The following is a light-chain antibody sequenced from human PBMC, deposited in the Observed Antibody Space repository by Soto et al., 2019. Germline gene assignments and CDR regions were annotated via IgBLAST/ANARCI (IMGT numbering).Light chain of an antibody. CDR2: GAS. V-gene: IGKV3D-15*01. J-gene: IGKJ3*01. CDR3: QQYNDWPFT. CDR1: QSISNN. Sequence: TLMQHYQANPASSPGGATTLSCMARQSISNNLAWYQQKLGQAPRLLIYGASTRATGIPARFSGSESGTEFTLTISSLQSEDFAVYYCQQYNDWPFTFGPGSKVDIK.